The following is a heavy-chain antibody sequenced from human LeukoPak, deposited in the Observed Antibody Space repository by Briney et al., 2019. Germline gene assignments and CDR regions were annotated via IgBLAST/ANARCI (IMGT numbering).Heavy chain of an antibody. CDR1: GGTFSSYA. D-gene: IGHD1-26*01. J-gene: IGHJ4*02. V-gene: IGHV1-69*13. CDR3: ARDIVGATGFDY. Sequence: SVKVSCKASGGTFSSYAISWVRQAPGQGLEWMGGIIPILGTANYAQKFQGRVTITADESTSTAYMELSSLRSEDTAVYYCARDIVGATGFDYWGQGTLVTVSS. CDR2: IIPILGTA.